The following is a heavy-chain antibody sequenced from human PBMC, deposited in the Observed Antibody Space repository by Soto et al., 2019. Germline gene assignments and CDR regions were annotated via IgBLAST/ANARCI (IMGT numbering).Heavy chain of an antibody. D-gene: IGHD6-19*01. CDR3: ARDRQAVAGRAQDAFDI. Sequence: KTGGSLRLSCAASGFTFSDYYMSWIRQAPGKGLEWVSYISSSGSTIYYADSAKGRFTISRDNAKNSLYLQMSSLRAEDTAVYYCARDRQAVAGRAQDAFDIWGQGTMVTVSS. CDR1: GFTFSDYY. J-gene: IGHJ3*02. V-gene: IGHV3-11*01. CDR2: ISSSGSTI.